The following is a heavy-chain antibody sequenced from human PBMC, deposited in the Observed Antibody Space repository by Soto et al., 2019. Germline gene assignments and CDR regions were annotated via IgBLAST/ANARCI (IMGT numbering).Heavy chain of an antibody. J-gene: IGHJ4*02. CDR1: GFTFDDYT. Sequence: GGSLRLSCAASGFTFDDYTMHWVRQAPGKGLEWVSLISWDGGSTYYADSVKGRFTISRDNSKNSLYLQMNSLRTEDSALYYCAKGLGPPWGLVDYWGQGPLVPVSS. CDR2: ISWDGGST. D-gene: IGHD3-16*01. V-gene: IGHV3-43*01. CDR3: AKGLGPPWGLVDY.